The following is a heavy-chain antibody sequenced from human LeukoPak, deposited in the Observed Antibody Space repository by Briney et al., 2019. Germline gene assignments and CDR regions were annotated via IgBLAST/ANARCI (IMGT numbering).Heavy chain of an antibody. V-gene: IGHV4-61*02. J-gene: IGHJ4*02. Sequence: PSETLSLTCTVSGGSINSGNYYWNWIRQPAGQGLQWIGRIYSSGKTNYSPSLQRRVTISLDTSKNQFSPKLSSVTAADTAVYYCARAPTYYDFWSGYYTGLGLDYWGQGTLVTVSS. D-gene: IGHD3-3*01. CDR3: ARAPTYYDFWSGYYTGLGLDY. CDR2: IYSSGKT. CDR1: GGSINSGNYY.